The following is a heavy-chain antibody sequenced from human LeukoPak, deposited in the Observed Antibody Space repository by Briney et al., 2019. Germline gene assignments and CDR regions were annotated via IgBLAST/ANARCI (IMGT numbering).Heavy chain of an antibody. D-gene: IGHD3-10*01. CDR3: AKGLSPSLSYYYYMDV. V-gene: IGHV3-30*02. J-gene: IGHJ6*03. CDR1: GFTFSNYG. Sequence: GGSLRLSCAASGFTFSNYGMHWARQAPGKGLEWVALIWYDGSNKDYADSVKGRFTISRDNSKNTLYLQMNSLRPEDTAVYYCAKGLSPSLSYYYYMDVWGKGTTVTVSS. CDR2: IWYDGSNK.